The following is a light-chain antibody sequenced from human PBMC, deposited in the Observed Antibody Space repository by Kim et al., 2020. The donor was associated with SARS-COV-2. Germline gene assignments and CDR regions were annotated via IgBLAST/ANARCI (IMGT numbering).Light chain of an antibody. CDR2: DAS. CDR1: QSVGTY. Sequence: LAPGKRATVSCRASQSVGTYLTWYQQKPGQAPRLLIYDASNRATGIPARFSGSGSGTDFTLTISSLAPEDFAVYYCQQRSNWPLTFGGGTKVDIK. J-gene: IGKJ4*01. V-gene: IGKV3-11*01. CDR3: QQRSNWPLT.